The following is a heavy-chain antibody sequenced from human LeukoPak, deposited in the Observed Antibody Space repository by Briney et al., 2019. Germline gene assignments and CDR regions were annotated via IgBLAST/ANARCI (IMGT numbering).Heavy chain of an antibody. CDR3: ARDPEPGTTGTGDY. J-gene: IGHJ4*02. D-gene: IGHD1-1*01. CDR2: IIPIFGTA. V-gene: IGHV1-69*13. CDR1: GGTFSSYA. Sequence: SVKVSCKTSGGTFSSYAISWVRQAPGQGLEWMGGIIPIFGTANYAQKFQGRVTITADESTSTAYMELSSLRSEDTAVYYCARDPEPGTTGTGDYWGQGTLVTVSS.